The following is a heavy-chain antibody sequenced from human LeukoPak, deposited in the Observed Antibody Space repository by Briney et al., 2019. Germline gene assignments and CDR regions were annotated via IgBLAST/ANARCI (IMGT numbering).Heavy chain of an antibody. CDR1: GGSFNNYY. J-gene: IGHJ4*02. CDR2: INHSGST. D-gene: IGHD3-16*01. CDR3: ARGVDGAY. V-gene: IGHV4-34*01. Sequence: PSETLSLTCAVSGGSFNNYYWSWIRQPPGKGLEWIGEINHSGSTNYNPSLKSRVTISVDTSKNQFSLKLSSVTAADTAVYYCARGVDGAYWGQGTLVTVSS.